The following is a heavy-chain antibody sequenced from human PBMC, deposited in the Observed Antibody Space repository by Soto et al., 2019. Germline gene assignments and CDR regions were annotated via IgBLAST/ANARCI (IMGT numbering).Heavy chain of an antibody. J-gene: IGHJ6*02. V-gene: IGHV3-15*07. Sequence: GGSLRLSCSASDFTFSNACMNWVRQAPGKGLEWVGRIKSKTDGGTTDYAAPVKGRFTISRDDSKNTLYLQMNSLKTEDTAVYYCTTLGHYYDSSPLDVWGQGTTVTVSS. CDR2: IKSKTDGGTT. CDR1: DFTFSNAC. D-gene: IGHD3-22*01. CDR3: TTLGHYYDSSPLDV.